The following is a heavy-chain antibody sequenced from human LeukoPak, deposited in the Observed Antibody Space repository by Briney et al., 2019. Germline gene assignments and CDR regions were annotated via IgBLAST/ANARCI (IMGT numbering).Heavy chain of an antibody. Sequence: SQTLSLTCRVSGGSMNSGNYYWSWIRQHPGRGREWIGYIYSSGTTYYNPSLKSRVTISVDTSKNQFSLILSSVTAADTAVYYCASSAATYYSYFYYYMGVWGNGTTVTVSS. J-gene: IGHJ6*03. CDR2: IYSSGTT. CDR1: GGSMNSGNYY. D-gene: IGHD6-25*01. CDR3: ASSAATYYSYFYYYMGV. V-gene: IGHV4-31*03.